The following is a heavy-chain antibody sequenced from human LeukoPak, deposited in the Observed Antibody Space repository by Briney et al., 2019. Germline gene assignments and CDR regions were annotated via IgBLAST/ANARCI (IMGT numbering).Heavy chain of an antibody. CDR2: VDPEDGET. J-gene: IGHJ4*02. CDR1: GYTFTDYY. V-gene: IGHV1-69-2*01. Sequence: ASVKVSCKGSGYTFTDYYMHWVQQAPGKGREWMGLVDPEDGETIYAEKFQGRVTITADTPTDTAYMELSSLRSEDTAVYSCATAPQSYFDYWGQGTLVTVSS. CDR3: ATAPQSYFDY.